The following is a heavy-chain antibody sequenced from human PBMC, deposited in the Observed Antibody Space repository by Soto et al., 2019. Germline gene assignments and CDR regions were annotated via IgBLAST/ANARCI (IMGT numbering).Heavy chain of an antibody. D-gene: IGHD4-17*01. J-gene: IGHJ6*02. Sequence: QVQLVESGGGGVQPGRSLRLSCAASGFTFSSYAMHWVRQAPGKGLEWVAVISYDGSNKYYADSVKGRFTISRDNSKNTLYLQMNSLRAEDTAVYYCASGCLYGDYAPYYYGMDVWGQGTTVTVSS. CDR1: GFTFSSYA. V-gene: IGHV3-30-3*01. CDR2: ISYDGSNK. CDR3: ASGCLYGDYAPYYYGMDV.